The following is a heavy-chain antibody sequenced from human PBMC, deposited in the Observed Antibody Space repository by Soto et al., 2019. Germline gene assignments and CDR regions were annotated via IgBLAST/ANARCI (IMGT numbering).Heavy chain of an antibody. CDR3: ARGPSHRYYDIWPGLVYC. D-gene: IGHD3-9*01. Sequence: QVQLVQSGAEVKKPGSSVKVSCKASGGTFSSYAISWVRQAPGQGLERMGGIIPLFASANYAQKFPNRVTITADESTSRAYMELGSLRSDDTAVFYGARGPSHRYYDIWPGLVYCGGKGTLVTVSS. J-gene: IGHJ4*02. CDR1: GGTFSSYA. V-gene: IGHV1-69*01. CDR2: IIPLFASA.